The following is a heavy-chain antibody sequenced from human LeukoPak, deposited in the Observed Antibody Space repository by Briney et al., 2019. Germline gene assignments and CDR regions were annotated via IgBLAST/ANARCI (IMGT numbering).Heavy chain of an antibody. D-gene: IGHD2-2*01. CDR1: GYTFTSYD. J-gene: IGHJ5*02. V-gene: IGHV1-18*01. CDR3: ARQSIDIVIVPAAMLGWFDP. Sequence: ASVKVSCKASGYTFTSYDINWVRQAPGQGLEWMEWISAYNGNTNYAQKLQGRVTMTTDTSTSTAYMELRSLRSDDTAVYYCARQSIDIVIVPAAMLGWFDPWGQGTLVTVSS. CDR2: ISAYNGNT.